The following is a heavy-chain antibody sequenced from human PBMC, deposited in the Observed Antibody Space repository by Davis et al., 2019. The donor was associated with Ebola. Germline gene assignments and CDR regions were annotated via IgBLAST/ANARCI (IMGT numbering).Heavy chain of an antibody. Sequence: SGPTLVKPTQTLTLTCTVSGFSLSTSGVCVSWIRQTPGKALEWPAFIDWDDDKYYNASLETRLTISKDTSKNQVVLTLTNVDPADTATYHCARIRRNYYFGMDVWGQGTTVTVSS. CDR1: GFSLSTSGVC. D-gene: IGHD3-10*01. J-gene: IGHJ6*02. CDR2: IDWDDDK. V-gene: IGHV2-70*01. CDR3: ARIRRNYYFGMDV.